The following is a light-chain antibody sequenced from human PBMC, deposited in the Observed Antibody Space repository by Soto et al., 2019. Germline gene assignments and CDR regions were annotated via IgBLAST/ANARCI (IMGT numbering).Light chain of an antibody. Sequence: DIQMTQSPSSVSASVGDRVTITCRASQDINSWLTWYQQKPGKAPKVLIYIASRLQSGVPSRFSGRGSGTDFSLTISNLQPEEFATYFCQQSKTFPLTLGGGTKVDTK. J-gene: IGKJ4*01. CDR3: QQSKTFPLT. CDR2: IAS. V-gene: IGKV1-12*01. CDR1: QDINSW.